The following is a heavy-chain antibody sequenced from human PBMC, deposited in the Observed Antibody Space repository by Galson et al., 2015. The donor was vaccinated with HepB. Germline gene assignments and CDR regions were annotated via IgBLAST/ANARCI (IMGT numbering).Heavy chain of an antibody. J-gene: IGHJ4*02. CDR1: GFTFRIHG. CDR2: IWSDGSNK. Sequence: SLRLSCAASGFTFRIHGMNWVRQAPGKGLEWVASIWSDGSNKYYADSVKGRFTISRDNSKNALYLQMNSLGAEDTAVYHCAREGNPYDYWSGLYYWGQGTLVTVSS. D-gene: IGHD3-3*01. CDR3: AREGNPYDYWSGLYY. V-gene: IGHV3-33*01.